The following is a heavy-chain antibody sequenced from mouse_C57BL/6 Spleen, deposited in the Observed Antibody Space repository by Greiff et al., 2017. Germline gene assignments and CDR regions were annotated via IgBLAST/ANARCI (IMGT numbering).Heavy chain of an antibody. CDR1: GYAFSSYW. CDR3: ARGDDWYFDV. Sequence: QVQLQQSGAELVKPGASVKISCKASGYAFSSYWMNWVKQRPGKGLEWIGQINPGAGDTNYNGKFKGKATLTADKASSTAYMQLSSLTSEDSAVYFCARGDDWYFDVWGTGTTVTVSS. J-gene: IGHJ1*03. CDR2: INPGAGDT. V-gene: IGHV1-80*01.